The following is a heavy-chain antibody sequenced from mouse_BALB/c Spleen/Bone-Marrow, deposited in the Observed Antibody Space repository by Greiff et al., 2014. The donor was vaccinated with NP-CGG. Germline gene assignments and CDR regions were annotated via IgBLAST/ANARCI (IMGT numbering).Heavy chain of an antibody. CDR1: GYTFSSDY. CDR2: INPSNGGT. CDR3: TRSRRAMDY. D-gene: IGHD2-12*01. J-gene: IGHJ4*01. V-gene: IGHV1S81*02. Sequence: QLQLKDSGAELVKPGASVKLSCKASGYTFSSDYMYWVKQRPGQGLEWIGEINPSNGGTNFNEKFKSKATLTVDKSSSTAYMQLSSLTSEDSAVYYCTRSRRAMDYWGQGTSVTVSS.